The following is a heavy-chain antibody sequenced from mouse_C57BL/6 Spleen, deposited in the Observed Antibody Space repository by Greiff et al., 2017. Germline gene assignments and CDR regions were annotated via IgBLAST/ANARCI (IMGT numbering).Heavy chain of an antibody. CDR2: INPGSGGT. V-gene: IGHV1-54*01. D-gene: IGHD2-4*01. J-gene: IGHJ3*01. CDR1: GYAFTNYL. Sequence: VQLQQSGAELVRPGTSVKVSCKASGYAFTNYLIEWVKQRPGQGLEWIGVINPGSGGTNYNEKFKGKATLTADKSSSTAYMQLSSLTSEDSAVYFCARKGDYEESAADWGQGTLVTVSA. CDR3: ARKGDYEESAAD.